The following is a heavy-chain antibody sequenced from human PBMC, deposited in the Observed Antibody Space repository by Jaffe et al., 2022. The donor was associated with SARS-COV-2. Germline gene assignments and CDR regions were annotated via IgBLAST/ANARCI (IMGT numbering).Heavy chain of an antibody. Sequence: QVQLVQSGAEVKNPGASVKVSCKASGYSFTDYYLHWVRQAPGQGLEWMGRINPNSGNTNYAQKFQGGVTMTRDTSINTVYLEVSRLTSDDTVVYYCARSGTPKGTYYFDYWGQGTLVTVSS. J-gene: IGHJ4*02. D-gene: IGHD1-7*01. V-gene: IGHV1-2*05. CDR3: ARSGTPKGTYYFDY. CDR2: INPNSGNT. CDR1: GYSFTDYY.